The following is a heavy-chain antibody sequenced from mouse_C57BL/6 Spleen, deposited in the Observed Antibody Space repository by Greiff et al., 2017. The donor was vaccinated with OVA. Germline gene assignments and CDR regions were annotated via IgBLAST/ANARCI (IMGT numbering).Heavy chain of an antibody. D-gene: IGHD2-3*01. J-gene: IGHJ3*01. Sequence: QVQLQQSGAELARPGASVKLSCKASGYTFTSYGISWVKQRTGQGLEWIGEIYPRSGNTYYNEKFKGKATLTADKSSSTAYMELRSLTSEDSAVYFCARSLYDGYFPFAYWGQGTLVTVSA. CDR2: IYPRSGNT. V-gene: IGHV1-81*01. CDR1: GYTFTSYG. CDR3: ARSLYDGYFPFAY.